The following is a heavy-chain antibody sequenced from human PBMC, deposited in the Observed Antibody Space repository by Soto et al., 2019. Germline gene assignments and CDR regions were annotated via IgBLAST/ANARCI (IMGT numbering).Heavy chain of an antibody. CDR3: ARAPVLEVVIDY. V-gene: IGHV4-30-2*01. J-gene: IGHJ4*02. Sequence: LPLTCAVLGGSISSGGYSWSWIRQPPEKGLEWIGYMYHSGGTYYNPSLKSRVTISIDRSKNQFSLKLSSVTAADTAVYYCARAPVLEVVIDYWGPGTLVTVSS. D-gene: IGHD3-22*01. CDR2: MYHSGGT. CDR1: GGSISSGGYS.